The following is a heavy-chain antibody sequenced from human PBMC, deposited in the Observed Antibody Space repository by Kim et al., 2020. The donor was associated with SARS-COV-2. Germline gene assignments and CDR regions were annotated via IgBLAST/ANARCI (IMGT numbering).Heavy chain of an antibody. Sequence: SVKVSCNASGGTFSSYAISWVRQAPGQGLEWMGGIIPIFGTANYAQKFQGRVTITADKSTSTAYMELSSLRSEDTAVYYCASVVSQGYAFDIWGQGTMVTVSS. CDR2: IIPIFGTA. CDR1: GGTFSSYA. J-gene: IGHJ3*02. V-gene: IGHV1-69*06. D-gene: IGHD2-8*02. CDR3: ASVVSQGYAFDI.